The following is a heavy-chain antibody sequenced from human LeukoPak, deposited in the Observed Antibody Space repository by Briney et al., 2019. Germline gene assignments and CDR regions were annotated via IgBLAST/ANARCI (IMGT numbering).Heavy chain of an antibody. CDR2: IYYSGST. CDR1: GGSISSSSYY. Sequence: SETLSLTCTVSGGSISSSSYYWGWIRQPPGKGLEWIGSIYYSGSTYYNPSLKSRVTISVDTSKNQFSLKLSSVTAADTAVYYCASGQLLSRDAFDIWDQGTMVTVSS. J-gene: IGHJ3*02. D-gene: IGHD2-2*01. CDR3: ASGQLLSRDAFDI. V-gene: IGHV4-39*01.